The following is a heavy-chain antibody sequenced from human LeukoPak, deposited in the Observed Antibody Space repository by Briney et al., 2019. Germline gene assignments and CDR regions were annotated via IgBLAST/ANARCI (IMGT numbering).Heavy chain of an antibody. CDR1: GGSFSGYY. J-gene: IGHJ4*02. D-gene: IGHD6-19*01. CDR2: INHSGST. V-gene: IGHV4-34*01. CDR3: ARARGIAVAGYDY. Sequence: SETLSLTCTVYGGSFSGYYWSWIRQPPGKGLEWIGDINHSGSTNYNPSLKSRVTISVDTSKNQFSLKLSSVTAADTAVYYCARARGIAVAGYDYWGQGTLVTVSS.